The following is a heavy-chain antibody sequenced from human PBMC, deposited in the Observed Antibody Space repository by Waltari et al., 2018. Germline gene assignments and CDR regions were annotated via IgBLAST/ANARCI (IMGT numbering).Heavy chain of an antibody. D-gene: IGHD1-26*01. CDR2: INPNSGGT. CDR3: ARTVGATHFDY. Sequence: QVQLVQTGAEVTKHGASVKVSCQASGYTFTGDSMHWVRQAPGQGLEWMGRINPNSGGTNYAQKFQGRVTMTRDPSISTAYMELSRLRSDDTAVSYCARTVGATHFDYWGQGTLVTVSS. V-gene: IGHV1-2*06. J-gene: IGHJ4*02. CDR1: GYTFTGDS.